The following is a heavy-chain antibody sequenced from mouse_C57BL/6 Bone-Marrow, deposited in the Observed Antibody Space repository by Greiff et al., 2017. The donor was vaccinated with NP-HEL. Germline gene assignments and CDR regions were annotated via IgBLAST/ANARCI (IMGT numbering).Heavy chain of an antibody. CDR1: GYTFTDYY. Sequence: EVQLQQSGPVLVKPGASVKMSCKASGYTFTDYYMNWVKQSHGKSLEWIGVINPYNGGTSYNQKFKGQATFTVYKSSSTAYMELNSLTSEDSAVDYWASDYGSSYGFAYWGQGTLVTVSA. CDR3: ASDYGSSYGFAY. V-gene: IGHV1-19*01. D-gene: IGHD1-1*01. CDR2: INPYNGGT. J-gene: IGHJ3*01.